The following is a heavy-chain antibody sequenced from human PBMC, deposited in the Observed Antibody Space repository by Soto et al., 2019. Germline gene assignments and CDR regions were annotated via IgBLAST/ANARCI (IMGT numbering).Heavy chain of an antibody. V-gene: IGHV3-30*18. CDR2: ISHDGNSK. Sequence: QVHLVESGGGVVQPGGSLRLSCAASGFTFSVFGMHWVRQAPGKGPEWVAVISHDGNSKHYAYSVKGRFSISRDNARNTVSLLMDSLRPEDTGLDYCAKTITVPPSDDSRGRGALIDHWGQGTLVTVAS. CDR1: GFTFSVFG. CDR3: AKTITVPPSDDSRGRGALIDH. D-gene: IGHD6-19*01. J-gene: IGHJ4*02.